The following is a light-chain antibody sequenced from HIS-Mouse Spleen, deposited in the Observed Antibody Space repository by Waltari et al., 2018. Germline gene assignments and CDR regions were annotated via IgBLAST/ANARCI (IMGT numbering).Light chain of an antibody. V-gene: IGLV2-14*01. CDR1: SSDVGGYNY. CDR3: SSYTSSSPYVV. CDR2: EVS. J-gene: IGLJ2*01. Sequence: QSALTQPASVSGSPGQSITISCTGTSSDVGGYNYVSWYQQHQGKAPKLMIYEVSNRPSGDSKRLSGSKSGNPASLTISGLQAEDDADYSCSSYTSSSPYVVFGGGTKLTVL.